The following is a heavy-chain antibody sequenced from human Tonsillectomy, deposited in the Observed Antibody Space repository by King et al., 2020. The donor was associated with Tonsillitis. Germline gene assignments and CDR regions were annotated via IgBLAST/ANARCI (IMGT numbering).Heavy chain of an antibody. CDR2: ISYSGST. Sequence: QLQESGPGLVKPSQTLSLTCTVSGGSISSGGYYWSWIRQRPGKGLEWIGYISYSGSTYYNPSLQSRVIISVDTSKNQFSLKLSSVTAADTAVYYCARLPAYNYARAAFDIWGQGTMVTVSS. J-gene: IGHJ3*02. CDR1: GGSISSGGYY. D-gene: IGHD5-18*01. V-gene: IGHV4-31*03. CDR3: ARLPAYNYARAAFDI.